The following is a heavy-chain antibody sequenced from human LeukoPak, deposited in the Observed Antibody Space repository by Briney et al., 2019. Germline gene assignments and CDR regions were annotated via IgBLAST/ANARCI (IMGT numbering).Heavy chain of an antibody. Sequence: GGSLRLSCAASGFTVNTNYMGWVRQAPGKGLEWVSVFYSGASKYYADSVKGRFTISRDNSKNTLYLHMNSLRVEDTAVYYCAKETYYYDSSGIFDYWGQGTLVTVSS. CDR3: AKETYYYDSSGIFDY. V-gene: IGHV3-53*01. CDR2: FYSGASK. J-gene: IGHJ4*02. D-gene: IGHD3-22*01. CDR1: GFTVNTNY.